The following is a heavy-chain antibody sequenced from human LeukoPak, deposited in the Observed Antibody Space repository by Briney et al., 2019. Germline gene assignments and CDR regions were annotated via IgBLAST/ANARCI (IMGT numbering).Heavy chain of an antibody. Sequence: GESLKISCEASGYNFTTYWIAWVRQMPGKGLEWMGIIYPGDSDTRYSPSFQGQVTISADKSITTAYLHRSSLKASDTAIYYCARDCSSKTCHDAFAVWGQGTMITVSS. CDR3: ARDCSSKTCHDAFAV. J-gene: IGHJ3*01. V-gene: IGHV5-51*01. CDR2: IYPGDSDT. D-gene: IGHD2-2*01. CDR1: GYNFTTYW.